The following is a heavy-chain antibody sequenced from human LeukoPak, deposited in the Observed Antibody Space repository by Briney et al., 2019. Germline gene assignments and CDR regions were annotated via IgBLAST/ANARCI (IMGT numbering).Heavy chain of an antibody. J-gene: IGHJ3*02. Sequence: GGSLRLSCAASGFTVSSNYMSWVRQAPGKGLEWVSVIYSGIRTYYADSVKGRFTISRDNSKNTLYLQMNSLRAEDTAVYYCAKDYRGLGYCSGGSCYLDAFDIWGQGTMVTVSS. D-gene: IGHD2-15*01. CDR2: IYSGIRT. V-gene: IGHV3-53*01. CDR1: GFTVSSNY. CDR3: AKDYRGLGYCSGGSCYLDAFDI.